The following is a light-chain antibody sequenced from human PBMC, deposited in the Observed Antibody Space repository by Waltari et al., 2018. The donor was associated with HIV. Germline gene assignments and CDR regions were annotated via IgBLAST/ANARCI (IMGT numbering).Light chain of an antibody. V-gene: IGKV2-28*01. CDR2: LAS. J-gene: IGKJ2*01. CDR3: MQTLQTPLYT. Sequence: DIVMTQSPLSLPVTPGEPASISCWSSESLLPSDGFNYLDWYLQKPGQSPQLLVYLASNRASGVPERFSGSGSGTDFTLRISRVEAEDVGVYYCMQTLQTPLYTFGQGTKLEIK. CDR1: ESLLPSDGFNY.